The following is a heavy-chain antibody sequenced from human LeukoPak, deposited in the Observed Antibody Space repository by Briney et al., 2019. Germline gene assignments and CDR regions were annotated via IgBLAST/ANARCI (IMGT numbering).Heavy chain of an antibody. CDR2: VSNSGTT. CDR3: ASGISVDPDTFDI. CDR1: NGSISLHF. Sequence: KTSETLSLTCTVSNGSISLHFWSWIRQSPGKGLEWIGYVSNSGTTHYNPSLKSRVTISVDTSKSHLSLKLSSVTAADTAVYYCASGISVDPDTFDIWGPGTMVTVSP. D-gene: IGHD3-3*02. V-gene: IGHV4-4*08. J-gene: IGHJ3*02.